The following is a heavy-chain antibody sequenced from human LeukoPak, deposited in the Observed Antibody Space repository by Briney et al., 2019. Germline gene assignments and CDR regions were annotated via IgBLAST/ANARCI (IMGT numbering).Heavy chain of an antibody. CDR2: ISGSGGST. CDR1: RFAFSGYA. V-gene: IGHV3-23*01. J-gene: IGHJ4*02. Sequence: PGGSLRLSCAASRFAFSGYAMSWVRQAPGKGVEWVAGISGSGGSTYYADSVKGRFTISRDNSKNTLYLQMNSLRVDDTALYHCAKADYDFWSGSFDYWGQGTLVTVSS. CDR3: AKADYDFWSGSFDY. D-gene: IGHD3-3*01.